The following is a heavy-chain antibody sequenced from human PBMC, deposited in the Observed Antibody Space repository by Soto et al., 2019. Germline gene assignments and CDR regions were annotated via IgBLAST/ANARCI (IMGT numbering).Heavy chain of an antibody. D-gene: IGHD2-15*01. CDR3: ARGRYCLTGRCFPNWFDS. J-gene: IGHJ5*01. CDR1: GDSISTVDYF. CDR2: IYKSATT. Sequence: QVQLLESGPGLVKPSQTLSLTCSVSGDSISTVDYFWAWVRQPPGQALEYIGYIYKSATTYYNPSFESRVAISLDTSKSQFSLNVTSLTAADTAVYFCARGRYCLTGRCFPNWFDSRGQGTLVTVSS. V-gene: IGHV4-30-4*01.